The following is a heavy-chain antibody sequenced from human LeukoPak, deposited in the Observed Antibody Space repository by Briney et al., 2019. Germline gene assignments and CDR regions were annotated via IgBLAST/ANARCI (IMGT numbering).Heavy chain of an antibody. CDR3: ARCASRVWFLVGTD. D-gene: IGHD3-9*01. CDR2: ISKDGTTT. Sequence: GGSLRLSCAASGFSFSNYGMHWVRQAPGKGLEYVSLISKDGTTTYYANSVKGRFTISRDNSRKTLYLQMDSLKVEDMAVYYCARCASRVWFLVGTDWGQGSLVTVSS. J-gene: IGHJ4*02. CDR1: GFSFSNYG. V-gene: IGHV3-64*01.